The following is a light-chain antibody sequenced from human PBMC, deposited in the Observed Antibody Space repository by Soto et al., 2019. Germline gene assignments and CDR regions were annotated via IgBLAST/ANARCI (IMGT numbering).Light chain of an antibody. Sequence: SYELTQPSSVSVSPGQTARITCSGDVLAKKYARWFQQKPGQAPVLMIYNDSERPSGIPERFSGSSSGTTVTLTISGAQVEDEADYCCYSAADNKGVFGGGTQLTVL. CDR1: VLAKKY. V-gene: IGLV3-27*01. CDR3: YSAADNKGV. J-gene: IGLJ3*02. CDR2: NDS.